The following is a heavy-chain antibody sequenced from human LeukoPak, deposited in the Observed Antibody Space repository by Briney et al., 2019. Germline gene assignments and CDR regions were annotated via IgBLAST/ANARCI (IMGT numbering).Heavy chain of an antibody. CDR2: ISSSSSYI. J-gene: IGHJ4*02. CDR1: GGSVSSYF. Sequence: ASETLSLTCTVSGGSVSSYFWSWIRQPPGKGLEWVSSISSSSSYIYYADSVKGRFTISRDNAKNSLYLQMNSLRAEDTAVYYCARMTTVTIFDYWGQGTLVTVSS. CDR3: ARMTTVTIFDY. D-gene: IGHD4-17*01. V-gene: IGHV3-21*01.